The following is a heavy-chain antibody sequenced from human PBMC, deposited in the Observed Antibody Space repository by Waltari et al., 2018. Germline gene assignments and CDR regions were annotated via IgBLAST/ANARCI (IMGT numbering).Heavy chain of an antibody. CDR1: GFTFSGYV. CDR2: ISGTSGST. Sequence: EVQLVESGGGLVQPGGSLRLSCAASGFTFSGYVIDWVRQAPGKGLEWVSAISGTSGSTYYADSVKGRFTISRDNSKNTLYLQMNSLRGEDTAVYSCAKSLGVKGFDIWGQGTMVTVSS. J-gene: IGHJ3*02. V-gene: IGHV3-23*04. D-gene: IGHD1-26*01. CDR3: AKSLGVKGFDI.